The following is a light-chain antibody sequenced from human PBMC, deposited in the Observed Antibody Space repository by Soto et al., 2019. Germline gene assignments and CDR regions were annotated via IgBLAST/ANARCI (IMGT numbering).Light chain of an antibody. CDR3: SSYAGSNIVV. CDR2: EVS. J-gene: IGLJ2*01. Sequence: QSALTQPPSASGSPGQSVTISCTGTSSDVGGYNYVSWYQQHPGKAPKLMIYEVSKRPSGVPERFSGSKSGNTASLTVSGLQAEDEADYYCSSYAGSNIVVFGGGTKVTVL. V-gene: IGLV2-8*01. CDR1: SSDVGGYNY.